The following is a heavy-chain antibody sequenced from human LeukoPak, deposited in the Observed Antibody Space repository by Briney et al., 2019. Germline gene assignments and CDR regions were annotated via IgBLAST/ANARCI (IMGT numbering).Heavy chain of an antibody. Sequence: PGGSLRLSCAASGFTVSSNYMSWVRQAPGKGLEWVSVIYSGGSSYYADSVKGRFTISRDNSKNTLYLQMNSLRAEDTAVYYCARDGYYDILTWAFDIWGQGTMVTVSS. V-gene: IGHV3-66*01. CDR2: IYSGGSS. J-gene: IGHJ3*02. CDR3: ARDGYYDILTWAFDI. CDR1: GFTVSSNY. D-gene: IGHD3-9*01.